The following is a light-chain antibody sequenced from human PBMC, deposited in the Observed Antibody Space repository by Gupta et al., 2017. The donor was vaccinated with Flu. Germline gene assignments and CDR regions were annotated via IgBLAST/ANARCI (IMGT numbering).Light chain of an antibody. CDR1: NFGSKN. CDR2: RDN. CDR3: PVWDSSTVV. Sequence: SYELTQPLSVSVALGQTARIPCGGNNFGSKNVHWYQQKPGQAPVLIIYRDNNRPSGTPELVSGSNSANTATMISSRAQAGDDDYYSCPVWDSSTVVFGGGTKLTVL. J-gene: IGLJ3*02. V-gene: IGLV3-9*01.